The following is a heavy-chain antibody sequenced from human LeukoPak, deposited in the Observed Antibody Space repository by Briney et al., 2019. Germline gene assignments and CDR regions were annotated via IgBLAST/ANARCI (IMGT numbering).Heavy chain of an antibody. D-gene: IGHD4-23*01. Sequence: ASVKVSCKASGYTFTSYDINWVRQATGQGLEWMGWMNPNSGNTGYAQKFQGRVTMTRNTSISTAYMELSSLKTEDTAVYYCTRDKSVVTAYYFDYWGQGTLVTVSS. V-gene: IGHV1-8*01. J-gene: IGHJ4*02. CDR1: GYTFTSYD. CDR2: MNPNSGNT. CDR3: TRDKSVVTAYYFDY.